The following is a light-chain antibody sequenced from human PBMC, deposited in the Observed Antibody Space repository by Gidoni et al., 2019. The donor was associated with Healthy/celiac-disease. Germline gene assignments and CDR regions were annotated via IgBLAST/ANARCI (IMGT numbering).Light chain of an antibody. V-gene: IGKV1-5*03. Sequence: DIQMTQSPSTLSASVGDRVTITCRASQSISSVLAWYQQKPGKDPKLLIYKASSLESGVPSRFSGSGAGTEFTITISSLQPDDFATYYCQQYNSYPYTFGQGTKLEIK. CDR3: QQYNSYPYT. CDR1: QSISSV. CDR2: KAS. J-gene: IGKJ2*01.